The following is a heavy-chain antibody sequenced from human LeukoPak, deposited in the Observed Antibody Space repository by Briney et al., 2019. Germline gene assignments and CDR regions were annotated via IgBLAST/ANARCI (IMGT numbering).Heavy chain of an antibody. J-gene: IGHJ4*02. CDR3: ARGDD. V-gene: IGHV3-7*01. D-gene: IGHD3-3*01. CDR1: GFTFSDHY. Sequence: GGSLRLSCAVSGFTFSDHYMDWVRQAPGKGLEWVANIKQDGSEKYYVDSVKGRFTISRDNAKNSLYLQMNSLRAEDTAVYYCARGDDWGQGTLVTVSS. CDR2: IKQDGSEK.